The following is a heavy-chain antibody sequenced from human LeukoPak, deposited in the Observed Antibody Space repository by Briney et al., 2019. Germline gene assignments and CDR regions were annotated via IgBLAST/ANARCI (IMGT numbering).Heavy chain of an antibody. CDR1: GFTVSSNY. D-gene: IGHD6-19*01. J-gene: IGHJ6*02. CDR3: ARDRVSSGWYYYYGMDV. Sequence: QAGGSLRLSCAASGFTVSSNYMSWVRQAPGKGLEWVSVIYSGGSTYYADSAKGRFTISRDNSKNTLYLQMNSLRAEDTAVYYCARDRVSSGWYYYYGMDVWGQGTTVTVSS. CDR2: IYSGGST. V-gene: IGHV3-66*01.